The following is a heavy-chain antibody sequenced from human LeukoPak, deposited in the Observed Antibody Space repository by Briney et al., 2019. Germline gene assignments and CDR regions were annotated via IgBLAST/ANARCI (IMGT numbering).Heavy chain of an antibody. D-gene: IGHD2-15*01. V-gene: IGHV1-69*06. J-gene: IGHJ6*03. CDR2: IIPIFGTA. Sequence: GASVKVSCKASGGTFSSYAISWVRQAPGQGLEWMGGIIPIFGTANYAQKFQGRVTITAGKSTSTAYMELSSLRSEDTAVYYCARVGYCSGGSCYSAYYYMDVWGKGTTVTVSS. CDR1: GGTFSSYA. CDR3: ARVGYCSGGSCYSAYYYMDV.